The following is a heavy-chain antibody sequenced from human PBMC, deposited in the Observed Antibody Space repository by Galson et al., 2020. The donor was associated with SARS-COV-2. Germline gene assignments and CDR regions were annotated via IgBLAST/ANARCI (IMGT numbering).Heavy chain of an antibody. CDR1: GFTFNNYW. D-gene: IGHD6-6*01. CDR3: TRDFGSTSEIFDY. J-gene: IGHJ4*02. Sequence: SCVASGFTFNNYWMSWVRQAPGKGLEWVANIKFNGSEKAYAESVKGRFTISRDNAENSLYLQMDNLRVDDTAVYYCTRDFGSTSEIFDYWGQGTLVTVS. V-gene: IGHV3-7*03. CDR2: IKFNGSEK.